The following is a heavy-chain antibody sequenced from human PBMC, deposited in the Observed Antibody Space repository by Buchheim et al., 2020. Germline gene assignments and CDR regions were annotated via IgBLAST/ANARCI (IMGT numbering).Heavy chain of an antibody. CDR2: IKQGGNQK. CDR3: ARPYHFDSSGYYN. Sequence: EVQLVESGGGLVQPGGSLRLSCAASGFSFSGYWMSWVRQAPGKGLEWVANIKQGGNQKHYVDSVKGRFTISRDDAKKSLYLQMNSLRAEDTAVYYCARPYHFDSSGYYNWGQGTL. CDR1: GFSFSGYW. D-gene: IGHD3-22*01. J-gene: IGHJ4*02. V-gene: IGHV3-7*01.